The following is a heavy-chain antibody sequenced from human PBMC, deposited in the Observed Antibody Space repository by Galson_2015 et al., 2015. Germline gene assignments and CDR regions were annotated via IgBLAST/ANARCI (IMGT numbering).Heavy chain of an antibody. D-gene: IGHD3-9*01. CDR2: IYHSGST. Sequence: LVKPTQTLTLTCTFSGFSLSTSGMCVSWIRQPPGKGLEWIGSIYHSGSTNYNPSLKSRVTISVDTSKNQFSLKLSSVTAADTAVYYCARRGYDILTGYPAWFDYWGQGTLVTVSS. V-gene: IGHV4-39*07. CDR1: GFSLSTSGMC. J-gene: IGHJ4*02. CDR3: ARRGYDILTGYPAWFDY.